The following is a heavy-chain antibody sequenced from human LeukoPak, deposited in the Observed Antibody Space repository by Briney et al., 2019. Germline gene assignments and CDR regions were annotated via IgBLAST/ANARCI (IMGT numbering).Heavy chain of an antibody. V-gene: IGHV4-59*01. CDR1: GGSISYYY. Sequence: SETLSLTCTVSGGSISYYYWGWIRQSPGKGLEWIGYIYYSGTTNYNPSRKSRVTISVDTSKNQFSLQLRSVTAADTAVYYCAREDPQTTVPEGMDVWGQGTTVTVSS. D-gene: IGHD4-17*01. J-gene: IGHJ6*02. CDR3: AREDPQTTVPEGMDV. CDR2: IYYSGTT.